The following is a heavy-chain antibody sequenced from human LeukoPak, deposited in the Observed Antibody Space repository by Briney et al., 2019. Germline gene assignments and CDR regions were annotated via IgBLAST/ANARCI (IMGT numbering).Heavy chain of an antibody. V-gene: IGHV1-18*01. D-gene: IGHD2-2*01. J-gene: IGHJ3*02. CDR3: ARTPAALYMDDAFDI. CDR2: ISAYNGNT. CDR1: GYTFTSYG. Sequence: ASVKVSGKASGYTFTSYGISWVRQAPGQGLEWMGWISAYNGNTNYAQKLQGRVTMTTDTSTSTAYMELRSLRSDDTAVYYCARTPAALYMDDAFDIWGQGTMVTVSS.